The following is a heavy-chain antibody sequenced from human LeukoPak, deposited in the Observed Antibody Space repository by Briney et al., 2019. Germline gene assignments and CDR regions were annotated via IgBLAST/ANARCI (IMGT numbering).Heavy chain of an antibody. Sequence: GASVKVSCKVSGYTLTELSMHWVRQAPGKGLEWMGGFDPEDGETIYAQKFQGRVTMTEDTSTDTAYMELSSLRSEDTAVYYCATDLDYYDILTGYTSHAFDIWGQRTMVTVSS. V-gene: IGHV1-24*01. J-gene: IGHJ3*02. CDR1: GYTLTELS. D-gene: IGHD3-9*01. CDR3: ATDLDYYDILTGYTSHAFDI. CDR2: FDPEDGET.